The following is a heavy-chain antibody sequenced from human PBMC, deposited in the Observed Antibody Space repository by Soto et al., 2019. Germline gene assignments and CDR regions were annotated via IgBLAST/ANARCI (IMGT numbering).Heavy chain of an antibody. Sequence: EVQLVQSGAEVKKPGESLKISCKGSGYSFTCYWIGWVRQMPGKGLEWMGIIYPGDSDTRYSPSFQGQVTITADKSINTDYLQWSSVKASDNAMYYGARGAYCGGDCSDAFDIWGQGTMVTVSS. CDR3: ARGAYCGGDCSDAFDI. CDR2: IYPGDSDT. D-gene: IGHD2-21*02. V-gene: IGHV5-51*03. J-gene: IGHJ3*02. CDR1: GYSFTCYW.